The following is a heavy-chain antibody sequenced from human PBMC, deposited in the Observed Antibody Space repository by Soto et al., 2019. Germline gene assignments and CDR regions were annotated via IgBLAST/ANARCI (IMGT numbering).Heavy chain of an antibody. D-gene: IGHD3-10*01. V-gene: IGHV3-74*01. J-gene: IGHJ3*02. CDR2: INSDGSST. Sequence: GGSLRLSCAASGFTFSSYWMHWVRQAPGKGLVWVSRINSDGSSTSYADSVKGRFTISRDNAKNTLYLQMNSLGAEDTAVYYCARENMVRGVIITSADAFDIWGQGTMVTVPS. CDR3: ARENMVRGVIITSADAFDI. CDR1: GFTFSSYW.